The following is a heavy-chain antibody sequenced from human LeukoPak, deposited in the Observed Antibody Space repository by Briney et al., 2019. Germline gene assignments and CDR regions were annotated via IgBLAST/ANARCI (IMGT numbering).Heavy chain of an antibody. J-gene: IGHJ4*02. Sequence: PGGSLRLSCAASGFTFSSYAMSWVRQAPGKGLEWVSAISGSGGSTYYADSVKGRFTISRDNSKNMLYLQLNSLRAEDTALYYCAKLVAVAGSDDYWGQGTLVTVSS. CDR3: AKLVAVAGSDDY. CDR2: ISGSGGST. V-gene: IGHV3-23*01. D-gene: IGHD6-19*01. CDR1: GFTFSSYA.